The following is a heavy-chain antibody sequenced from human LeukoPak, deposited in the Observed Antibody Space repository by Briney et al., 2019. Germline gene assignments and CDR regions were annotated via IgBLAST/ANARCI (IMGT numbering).Heavy chain of an antibody. D-gene: IGHD2-15*01. J-gene: IGHJ6*03. CDR2: IYPGDSHT. Sequence: GESLKISYKGSGYSFTSYWIGWVRQMPGKGLEWMEIIYPGDSHTTYSPSFQSQVTISADKSISTAYLQWSSLEASDTAIYYCASRSGGSYYYYMDVWGKGTTVIVSS. CDR1: GYSFTSYW. CDR3: ASRSGGSYYYYMDV. V-gene: IGHV5-51*01.